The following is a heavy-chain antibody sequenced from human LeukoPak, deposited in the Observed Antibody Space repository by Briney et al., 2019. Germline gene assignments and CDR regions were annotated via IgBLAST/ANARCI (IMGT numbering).Heavy chain of an antibody. V-gene: IGHV4-4*02. Sequence: KPSETLSLTCAVSGGSISSSNWWSWVRQPPGKGLEWIGEIYHSGSTSYNPSLKSRVTISVDKSKNQFSLKLSSVTAADTAVYYCARDLSIVGATSLDYWGQGTLVTVSS. D-gene: IGHD1-26*01. CDR3: ARDLSIVGATSLDY. J-gene: IGHJ4*02. CDR1: GGSISSSNW. CDR2: IYHSGST.